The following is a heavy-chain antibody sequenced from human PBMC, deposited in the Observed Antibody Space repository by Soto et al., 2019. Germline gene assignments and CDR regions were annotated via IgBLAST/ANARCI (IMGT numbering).Heavy chain of an antibody. Sequence: SETLSLTSTVSGDSIGRYYLSWIRQPTGQGPEWIGYIYYSGSTNYNPSLKSRVPISVDTSKNQLSLKLSSGSGADTDLYHSTRGGGFYYYDSSCYFLFDNWGQGTLVTVS. CDR2: IYYSGST. CDR1: GDSIGRYY. J-gene: IGHJ4*02. V-gene: IGHV4-59*01. CDR3: TRGGGFYYYDSSCYFLFDN. D-gene: IGHD3-22*01.